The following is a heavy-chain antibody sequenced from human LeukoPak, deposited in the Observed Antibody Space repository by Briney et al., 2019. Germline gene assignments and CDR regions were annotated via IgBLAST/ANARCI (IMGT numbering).Heavy chain of an antibody. CDR3: AKDSGYSYGYYDAFDI. CDR2: ISWNSGSI. D-gene: IGHD5-18*01. CDR1: GFTFSWYA. V-gene: IGHV3-9*01. Sequence: GGSLRLSCAASGFTFSWYAMHWVRQAPGKGLEWVSGISWNSGSIGYADSVKGRFTISRDNAKNSLYLQMNSLRAEDTALYYCAKDSGYSYGYYDAFDIWGQGTMVTVSS. J-gene: IGHJ3*02.